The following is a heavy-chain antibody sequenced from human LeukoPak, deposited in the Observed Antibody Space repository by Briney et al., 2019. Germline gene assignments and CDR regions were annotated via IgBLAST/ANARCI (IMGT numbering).Heavy chain of an antibody. CDR2: LRGNGDT. CDR1: GFTFSSYA. CDR3: VREATWGQWYFDH. V-gene: IGHV3-23*01. D-gene: IGHD6-19*01. Sequence: PGGSLRLSCAASGFTFSSYAMSWVREAPARGLEWVSSLRGNGDTFYADSVKGRFILYRDDSKNTVYLQMNNVIVEDTAVYYCVREATWGQWYFDHWGQGTPVTVSS. J-gene: IGHJ4*02.